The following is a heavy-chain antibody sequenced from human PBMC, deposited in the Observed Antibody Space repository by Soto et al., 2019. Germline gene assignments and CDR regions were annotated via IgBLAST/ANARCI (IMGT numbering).Heavy chain of an antibody. V-gene: IGHV1-3*01. CDR1: GYTFTAYP. CDR2: INAANGDI. J-gene: IGHJ4*02. D-gene: IGHD3-10*01. Sequence: QVQLVQSGAEVKKPGASVKVSCRASGYTFTAYPLHWVRQAPGQRLEWMGWINAANGDIGYSREFQGRVTITRDTSASTVYMEVSSLTSEDTAVYYCAKKDYYAAGVYHFDHWGQGTLVTV. CDR3: AKKDYYAAGVYHFDH.